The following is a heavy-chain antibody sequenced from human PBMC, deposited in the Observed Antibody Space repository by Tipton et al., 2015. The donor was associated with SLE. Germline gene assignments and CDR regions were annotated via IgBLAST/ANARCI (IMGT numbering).Heavy chain of an antibody. J-gene: IGHJ3*02. D-gene: IGHD4-17*01. V-gene: IGHV4-59*11. Sequence: TLSLTCTVSGGSISSHYWSWIRQPPGKGLEWIGYIYYSGGPNHNPSLKSRVTISVDTSKNQFSLKLSSVTAADTAVYYCARVPYYDYGDEMYAFDIWGQGTMVTVSS. CDR3: ARVPYYDYGDEMYAFDI. CDR2: IYYSGGP. CDR1: GGSISSHY.